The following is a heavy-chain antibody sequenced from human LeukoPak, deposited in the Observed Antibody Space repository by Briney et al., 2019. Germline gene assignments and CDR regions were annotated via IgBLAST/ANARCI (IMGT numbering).Heavy chain of an antibody. D-gene: IGHD3-22*01. V-gene: IGHV4-30-4*01. CDR2: MYYSGST. Sequence: SQTLSLTCTVSGDSISSGDYYWSRIRQPPGKGLEWIAYMYYSGSTYYNPSLKSRVTMSADTSKNQLSLKLSSVTAADTAVYYCARPYYYDSRIDPWGQGTLVTVSS. CDR1: GDSISSGDYY. CDR3: ARPYYYDSRIDP. J-gene: IGHJ5*02.